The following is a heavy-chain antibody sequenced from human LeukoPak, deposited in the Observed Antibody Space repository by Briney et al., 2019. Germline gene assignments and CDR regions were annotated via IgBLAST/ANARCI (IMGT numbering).Heavy chain of an antibody. CDR2: IRSKAYGGTT. CDR1: GFTFGDYA. D-gene: IGHD6-6*01. Sequence: GGSLGPSFTAPGFTFGDYAMSWFRQAPGKGLNWVVFIRSKAYGGTTEYAASVKGRFTISRDDSESIAYLQMNSLKTEDTAVYYCTSAGKYSSSPLVDYWGQGTLVTVSS. V-gene: IGHV3-49*03. J-gene: IGHJ4*02. CDR3: TSAGKYSSSPLVDY.